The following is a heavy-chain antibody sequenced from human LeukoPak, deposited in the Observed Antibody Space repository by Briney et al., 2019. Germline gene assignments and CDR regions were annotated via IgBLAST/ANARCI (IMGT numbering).Heavy chain of an antibody. CDR3: ARVSPSSGSYLSWFDP. J-gene: IGHJ5*02. D-gene: IGHD3-10*01. CDR1: GDSISSYY. V-gene: IGHV4-59*01. CDR2: IHYSGGT. Sequence: SETLSLTCTVSGDSISSYYWSWIRQPPGKGLEWIGYIHYSGGTKYNPSLKSRVTISLDTSKNQFSLKLTSVTAADAAVYYCARVSPSSGSYLSWFDPWGQGILVTVSS.